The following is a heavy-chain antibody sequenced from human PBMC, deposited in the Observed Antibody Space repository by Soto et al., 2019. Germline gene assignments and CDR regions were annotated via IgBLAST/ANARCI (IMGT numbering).Heavy chain of an antibody. V-gene: IGHV3-53*01. CDR2: IFTGGAT. CDR1: GFTVGGNY. Sequence: GGSLRLSCAASGFTVGGNYMAWVRQAPGRGLEFISVIFTGGATKYAESVKGRFTISRDDSDNTFYLQMNSLRVEDTALYYCARARPGVNGAFDPWGQGTLVTVSS. CDR3: ARARPGVNGAFDP. D-gene: IGHD2-2*01. J-gene: IGHJ5*02.